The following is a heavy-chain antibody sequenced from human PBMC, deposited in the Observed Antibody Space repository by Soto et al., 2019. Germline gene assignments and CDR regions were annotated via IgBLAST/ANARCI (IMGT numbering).Heavy chain of an antibody. CDR2: ITANSDYT. Sequence: PGGSLRLSCAASGFHFSTYRMSWVRRAPGKGLEWVSSITANSDYTYHADSLKGRFTISRDNAKSSLYLQMNNLRVDDTALYFCTRVDGYTHTSDFWGQGTQVTVYS. V-gene: IGHV3-21*01. CDR1: GFHFSTYR. D-gene: IGHD5-18*01. J-gene: IGHJ4*02. CDR3: TRVDGYTHTSDF.